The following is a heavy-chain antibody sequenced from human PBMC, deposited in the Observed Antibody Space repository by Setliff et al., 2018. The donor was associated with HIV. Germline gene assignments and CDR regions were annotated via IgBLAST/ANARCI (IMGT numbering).Heavy chain of an antibody. Sequence: LSLTCAVFGGSFSAYYWNWIRQTPGKGLEWVSYISSSGSTIYYADSVKGRFTISRDNAKNSLYLQMNSLRAEDTAVYYCAREFVALGNHFDKWGQGTLVTVSS. CDR1: GGSFSAYY. CDR2: ISSSGSTI. J-gene: IGHJ4*02. CDR3: AREFVALGNHFDK. V-gene: IGHV3-11*04.